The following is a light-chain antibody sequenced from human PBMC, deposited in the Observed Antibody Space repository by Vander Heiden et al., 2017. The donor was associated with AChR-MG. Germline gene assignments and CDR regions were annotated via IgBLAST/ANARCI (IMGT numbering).Light chain of an antibody. CDR1: QTINGH. Sequence: IQITQSPSSLSASVGDRVTITCRASQTINGHLNWYQQKPGKAPKLLIYETSNLQSGVPSRFSGSGSGTDFTLTIGSLQPEDFATYYCHQTDSTSLTFGGGTKVEI. J-gene: IGKJ4*01. CDR2: ETS. V-gene: IGKV1-39*01. CDR3: HQTDSTSLT.